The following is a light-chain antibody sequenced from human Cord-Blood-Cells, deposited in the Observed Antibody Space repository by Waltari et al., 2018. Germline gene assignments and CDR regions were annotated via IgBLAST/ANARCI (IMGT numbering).Light chain of an antibody. CDR2: AAS. V-gene: IGKV1-9*01. Sequence: DIQLTQSPSSLTASGGDRVTITCRPSQGISSYLAWYQQKPGKAPKLLIYAASTLQSGVPSRFSGSGSGTEFTLTISSLQPEDFATYYCQQLNSYPHSFGQGTKLEIK. CDR1: QGISSY. CDR3: QQLNSYPHS. J-gene: IGKJ2*03.